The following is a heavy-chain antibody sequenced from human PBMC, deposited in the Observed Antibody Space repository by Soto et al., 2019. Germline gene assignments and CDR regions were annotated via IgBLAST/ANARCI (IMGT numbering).Heavy chain of an antibody. CDR1: DLTFSNAW. Sequence: EVQLVESGGGLVKPGGSLRLSCSASDLTFSNAWMNWVRQAPGKGLEWVGRIKSKVDGGTTDYAAPVKGRFTISRDDSESMVFLQMNSLKTEDTALYYCATVGNITAAGTPFDYWGQGTLVTVSS. CDR3: ATVGNITAAGTPFDY. CDR2: IKSKVDGGTT. D-gene: IGHD6-13*01. V-gene: IGHV3-15*07. J-gene: IGHJ4*02.